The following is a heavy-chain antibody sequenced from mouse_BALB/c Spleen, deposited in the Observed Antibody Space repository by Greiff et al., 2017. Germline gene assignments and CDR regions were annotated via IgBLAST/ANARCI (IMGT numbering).Heavy chain of an antibody. J-gene: IGHJ4*01. V-gene: IGHV5-6-5*01. CDR2: ISSGGST. CDR1: GFTFSSYA. CDR3: ARGDGYGSSSRAMDY. D-gene: IGHD1-1*01. Sequence: DVMLVESGGGLVKPGGSLKLSCAASGFTFSSYAMSWVRQTPEKRLEWVASISSGGSTYYPDSVKGRFTISRDNARNILYLQMSSLRSEDTAMYYGARGDGYGSSSRAMDYWGQGTSVTVSS.